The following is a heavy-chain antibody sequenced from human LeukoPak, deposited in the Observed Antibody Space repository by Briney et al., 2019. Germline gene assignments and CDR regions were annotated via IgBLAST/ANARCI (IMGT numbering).Heavy chain of an antibody. Sequence: PGGSLRLSCAASGFTFSSYVMHWVRQAPGQGVEWVSIISYDGSNEYYADSVKGRFTISRDNSKNTLYLQMNSLRAADTAVYYCARDMGTSYLSSFVYWGEGTLVTVSS. CDR3: ARDMGTSYLSSFVY. V-gene: IGHV3-30*04. D-gene: IGHD6-6*01. CDR2: ISYDGSNE. J-gene: IGHJ4*02. CDR1: GFTFSSYV.